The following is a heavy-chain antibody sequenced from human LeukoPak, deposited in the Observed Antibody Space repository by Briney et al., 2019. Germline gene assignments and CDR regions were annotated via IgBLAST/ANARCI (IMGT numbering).Heavy chain of an antibody. CDR2: IKGETDGGTI. CDR3: ITDTSY. V-gene: IGHV3-15*01. J-gene: IGHJ4*02. CDR1: GFTFPNAW. Sequence: GGSLRLSCAASGFTFPNAWMSWVRQAPGKGLEWVGRIKGETDGGTIDYVAPVRGRFTISRDDSKNTLYLQMNSLTSEDTGVYYWITDTSYWGQGRSVTLSS.